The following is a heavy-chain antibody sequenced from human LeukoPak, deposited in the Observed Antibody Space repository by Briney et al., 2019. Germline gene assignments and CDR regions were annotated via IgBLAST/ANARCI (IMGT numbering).Heavy chain of an antibody. Sequence: PGGSLRLSCAASGFTLSYYWMHWVRQGPGKGLVWVSTINGDGSSTNYADSVKGRFTISRDNAKNTLYLEMNSLRVEDTAAYYCARDPRNKGFDPWGQGTLVTVSS. CDR2: INGDGSST. J-gene: IGHJ5*02. D-gene: IGHD1/OR15-1a*01. CDR3: ARDPRNKGFDP. V-gene: IGHV3-74*01. CDR1: GFTLSYYW.